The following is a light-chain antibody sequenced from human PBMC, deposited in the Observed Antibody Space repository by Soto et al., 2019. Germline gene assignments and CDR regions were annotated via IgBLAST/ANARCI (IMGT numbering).Light chain of an antibody. CDR2: GAS. CDR3: QQYGSSPLT. V-gene: IGKV3-20*01. J-gene: IGKJ4*01. CDR1: QSVSSSY. Sequence: EIVLTQSPGTLSLSPGERATLSCRASQSVSSSYLAWYQQKPGQAPRLLIYGASSMATGIPDRFSGSGSGTDFTLTISRLEPEDFAVYYCQQYGSSPLTFGGGTKVESK.